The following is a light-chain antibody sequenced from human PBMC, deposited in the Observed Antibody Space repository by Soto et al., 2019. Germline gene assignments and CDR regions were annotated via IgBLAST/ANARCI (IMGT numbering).Light chain of an antibody. CDR3: QKYNSAPWT. CDR2: AAP. V-gene: IGKV1-27*01. CDR1: QGISNY. Sequence: DIQMTQSPSSLSASVGDRVTITCRASQGISNYLACYQQNPGKVPKLLIYAAPTLQSGVPSRFSGSGSGTDFTLTISSMQPEDVATYYCQKYNSAPWTFGQGTKVEIK. J-gene: IGKJ1*01.